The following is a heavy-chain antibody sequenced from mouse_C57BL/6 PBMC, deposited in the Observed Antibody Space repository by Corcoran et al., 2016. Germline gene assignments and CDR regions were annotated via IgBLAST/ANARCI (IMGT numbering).Heavy chain of an antibody. Sequence: DVQLQESGPGLVKPSQSLSLTCSVTGYSITSGYYWNWIRQFPGNKLEWMGYISYDGSNNYNPSLKNRIYITRDTSKNQFFLKLNSVTTEDTATYYCARDRSSYGSSPPDWYFDVWGTGTTVTVSS. D-gene: IGHD1-1*01. CDR2: ISYDGSN. CDR1: GYSITSGYY. CDR3: ARDRSSYGSSPPDWYFDV. V-gene: IGHV3-6*01. J-gene: IGHJ1*03.